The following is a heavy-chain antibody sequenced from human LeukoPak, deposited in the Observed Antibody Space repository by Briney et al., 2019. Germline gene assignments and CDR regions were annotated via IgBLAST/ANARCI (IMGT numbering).Heavy chain of an antibody. CDR2: IYTGGGT. CDR3: TSTQPGMLCSSTSCSLDY. J-gene: IGHJ4*02. Sequence: GGSLRLSCAASGLTVSSKYMSWVRQAPGKGLECVSVIYTGGGTYYADSVKGRFTISRDNSENTLYLQMNSLRVEDTAVYYCTSTQPGMLCSSTSCSLDYWGQGALVTVSS. D-gene: IGHD2-2*01. CDR1: GLTVSSKY. V-gene: IGHV3-53*01.